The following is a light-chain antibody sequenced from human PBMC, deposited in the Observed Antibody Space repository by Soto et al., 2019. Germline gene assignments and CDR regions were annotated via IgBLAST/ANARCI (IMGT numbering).Light chain of an antibody. CDR2: GAS. Sequence: EIVMTQSPATLSASPGERATLSCRASQSVSSNLAWYQQKPGQAPRLLIYGASTRSTGIPARFSGSGSGKDFTLTISSLQSEDFAVYYCQQYNNWPPLTFGQGTKVEIK. J-gene: IGKJ1*01. V-gene: IGKV3-15*01. CDR1: QSVSSN. CDR3: QQYNNWPPLT.